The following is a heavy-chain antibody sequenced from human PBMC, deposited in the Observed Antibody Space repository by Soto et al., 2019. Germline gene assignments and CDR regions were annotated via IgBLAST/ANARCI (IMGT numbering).Heavy chain of an antibody. CDR3: ARGVPPVIGGGGWFDP. J-gene: IGHJ5*02. CDR1: GGSISSGGYY. V-gene: IGHV4-31*03. Sequence: QVQLQESGPGLVKPSQTLSLTCTVSGGSISSGGYYWSWIRQHPGKGLEWIGYIYYSGSTYYNPSRNGRVTIAVDTSKHQFSLKLGSVTAADTAVYYCARGVPPVIGGGGWFDPWGQGTLVTVSS. D-gene: IGHD2-2*01. CDR2: IYYSGST.